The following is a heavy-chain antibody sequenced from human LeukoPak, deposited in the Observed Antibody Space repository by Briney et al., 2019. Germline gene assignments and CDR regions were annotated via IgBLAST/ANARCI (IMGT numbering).Heavy chain of an antibody. CDR3: ARDPPARLRFLEWLFDY. Sequence: GGSLRLSCAASGFTFSSYWMHWVRQAPGKGLVWVSRINSDVITTTYADSVKGRFTISRDNAKNSLYLQMNSLRAEDTAVYYCARDPPARLRFLEWLFDYWGQGTLATVSS. CDR1: GFTFSSYW. J-gene: IGHJ4*02. CDR2: INSDVITT. D-gene: IGHD3-3*01. V-gene: IGHV3-74*01.